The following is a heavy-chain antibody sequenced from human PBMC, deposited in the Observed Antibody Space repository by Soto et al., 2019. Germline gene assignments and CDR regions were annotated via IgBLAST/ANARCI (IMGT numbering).Heavy chain of an antibody. J-gene: IGHJ4*02. V-gene: IGHV3-21*01. CDR1: GFTFSSYS. Sequence: EVQLVESGGGLVKPGGSLRLSCAASGFTFSSYSMNGVRQAPGKGLEWVSSISSSISYIYYADSVKGRFTISRDNAKNSLYLQMNSLRAEDTAVYYCARLGYCSGGSCYSVFDYWGQGTLVNVSS. D-gene: IGHD2-15*01. CDR2: ISSSISYI. CDR3: ARLGYCSGGSCYSVFDY.